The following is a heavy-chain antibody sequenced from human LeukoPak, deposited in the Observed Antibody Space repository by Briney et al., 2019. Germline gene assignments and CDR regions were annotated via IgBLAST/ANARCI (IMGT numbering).Heavy chain of an antibody. CDR2: VSISGDTT. Sequence: GGSLRLSCAASGFTFSSYAMGWVRQAPGKGLEWVSVVSISGDTTYHADSVKGRFTISRDNSKNMLYLQMNSLRAEDRAVYYCVGDFDYWGQGTLVTVSS. V-gene: IGHV3-23*01. CDR1: GFTFSSYA. D-gene: IGHD3-16*01. J-gene: IGHJ4*02. CDR3: VGDFDY.